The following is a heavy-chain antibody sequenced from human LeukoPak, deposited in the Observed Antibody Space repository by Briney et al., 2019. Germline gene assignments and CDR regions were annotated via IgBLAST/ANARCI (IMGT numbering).Heavy chain of an antibody. CDR1: GFTFSSYA. D-gene: IGHD6-19*01. Sequence: GSLILSCAASGFTFSSYATSWVRQAPGKGREWVSAISGSGGSTYYADSVKGRFTISRANSKNTLYLQMNSLRAEGTAVYYCAKSSGWYSVDWFDPWGQGTLVTVSS. CDR3: AKSSGWYSVDWFDP. V-gene: IGHV3-23*01. CDR2: ISGSGGST. J-gene: IGHJ5*02.